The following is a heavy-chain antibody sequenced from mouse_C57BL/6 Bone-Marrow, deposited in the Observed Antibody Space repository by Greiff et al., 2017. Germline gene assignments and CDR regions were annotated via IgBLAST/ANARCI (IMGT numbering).Heavy chain of an antibody. V-gene: IGHV1-15*01. CDR2: IDPETGGT. CDR1: GYTFTDYE. CDR3: TDRVAY. J-gene: IGHJ3*01. D-gene: IGHD3-2*01. Sequence: QVQLQQSGAELVRPGASVTLSCKASGYTFTDYEMHWVKQTPVHGLEWIGAIDPETGGTAYNQKFKGKAILTADKPSSTAYMELRSLTSEDSAGYYCTDRVAYWGQGTLVTVSA.